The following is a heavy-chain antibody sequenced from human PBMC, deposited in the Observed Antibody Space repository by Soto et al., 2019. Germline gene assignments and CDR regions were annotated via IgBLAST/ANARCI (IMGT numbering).Heavy chain of an antibody. CDR1: GFTFSNAW. CDR2: IKSKTDGGTT. Sequence: GGSLRLSCAASGFTFSNAWMNWVRQAPGKGLEWVGRIKSKTDGGTTDYAAPVKGRFTISRDDSKNTLYLQMNSLKTEDTAVYYCTTDLLSLRRTWAGRPDYYYGMDVWGQGTTVTVSS. CDR3: TTDLLSLRRTWAGRPDYYYGMDV. D-gene: IGHD6-19*01. V-gene: IGHV3-15*07. J-gene: IGHJ6*02.